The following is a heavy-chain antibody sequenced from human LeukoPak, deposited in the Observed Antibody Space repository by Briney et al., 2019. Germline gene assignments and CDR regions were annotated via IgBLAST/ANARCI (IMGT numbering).Heavy chain of an antibody. V-gene: IGHV3-53*01. CDR2: IYSGTI. Sequence: GGSLRLSCAAYGFTFSSYEMNWVRQAPGKGLEWVSFIYSGTIHHSDSVKGRFTISRDNSKNTLYLQMNSLRAEDTAVYYCARRAGAYSHPYDYWGQGTLVTVSS. D-gene: IGHD4/OR15-4a*01. J-gene: IGHJ4*02. CDR3: ARRAGAYSHPYDY. CDR1: GFTFSSYE.